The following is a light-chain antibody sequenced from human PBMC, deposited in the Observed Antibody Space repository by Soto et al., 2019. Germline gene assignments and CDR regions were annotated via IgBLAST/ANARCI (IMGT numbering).Light chain of an antibody. CDR3: QQYGGSQRT. CDR1: QSLSSNS. Sequence: EIVLTQFPDTLSLSPGERATLSCRASQSLSSNSLAWYQQKRGQAPRLLIHGASSRATGIPDRFSGSGSGTDFTLTISRLEPEDFEVYYCQQYGGSQRTFGKGTK. J-gene: IGKJ1*01. V-gene: IGKV3-20*01. CDR2: GAS.